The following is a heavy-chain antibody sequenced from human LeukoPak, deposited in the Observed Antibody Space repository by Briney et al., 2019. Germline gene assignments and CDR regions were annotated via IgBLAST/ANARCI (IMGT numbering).Heavy chain of an antibody. J-gene: IGHJ4*02. D-gene: IGHD2-2*01. CDR2: INPDRGGT. CDR1: GYTFTVFY. CDR3: VREDFVVIPAAMRGDY. V-gene: IGHV1-2*02. Sequence: ASVKVSCKASGYTFTVFYIHWVRQAPGQGLEWMGWINPDRGGTNYAQKFQGRVTLTRDTSINTAYMELSGLTSDDTAVYYCVREDFVVIPAAMRGDYWGQGTLVIVSS.